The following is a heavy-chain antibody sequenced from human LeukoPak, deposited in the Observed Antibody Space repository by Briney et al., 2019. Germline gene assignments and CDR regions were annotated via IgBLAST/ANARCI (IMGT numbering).Heavy chain of an antibody. CDR3: AKVALFSGYYPPFDY. D-gene: IGHD3-22*01. CDR1: GFTFSSYG. Sequence: GGSLRLSCAPSGFTFSSYGMHWVRQAPGKGLEWVAVISYDGSNEYYADSVEGRFTISRDNSKNTLFLQMNSLRPEDTAVYHCAKVALFSGYYPPFDYWGQGTLVTVSS. CDR2: ISYDGSNE. J-gene: IGHJ4*02. V-gene: IGHV3-30*18.